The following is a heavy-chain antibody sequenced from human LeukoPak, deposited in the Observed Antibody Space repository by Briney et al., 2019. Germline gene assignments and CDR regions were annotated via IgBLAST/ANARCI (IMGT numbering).Heavy chain of an antibody. CDR3: VKDRWSGSTSCYDY. Sequence: GGSLRLSCEASGFTFNTYSMNWARQAPGKGLEWVSTISGSGISTYYADSVKGRFTISRDNSKNTLHLQMNSLRADDTAVYYCVKDRWSGSTSCYDYWGQGTLVTVSS. CDR1: GFTFNTYS. J-gene: IGHJ4*02. V-gene: IGHV3-23*01. D-gene: IGHD2-2*01. CDR2: ISGSGIST.